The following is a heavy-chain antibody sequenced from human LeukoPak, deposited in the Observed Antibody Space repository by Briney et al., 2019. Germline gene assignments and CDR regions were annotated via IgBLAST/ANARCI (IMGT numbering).Heavy chain of an antibody. CDR2: ISSDSTYI. D-gene: IGHD6-13*01. CDR1: GFTFSSYS. Sequence: GGSLRLSCAASGFTFSSYSMNWVRQAPGKGLEWVSSISSDSTYIYYADSVRGRFTISRDNAKNSLYLQMNSLRAEDTAIYYCARDPIASAASGGDSWGQGTLVTVSS. V-gene: IGHV3-21*01. J-gene: IGHJ4*02. CDR3: ARDPIASAASGGDS.